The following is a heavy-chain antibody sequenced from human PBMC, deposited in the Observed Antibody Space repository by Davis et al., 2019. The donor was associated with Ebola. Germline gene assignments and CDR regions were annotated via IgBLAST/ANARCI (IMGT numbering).Heavy chain of an antibody. Sequence: PSETLSLTCTVSGASVNTGDYYWSWIRQSPRKGLESIGYISNSGSTTYHPSLQSRLLISMNTSLNQFSLNLTSVTAADTAVYYCARDWGTMFRGVIRAFDVWGPGTTVTVSS. D-gene: IGHD3-10*01. CDR2: ISNSGST. V-gene: IGHV4-30-4*01. CDR1: GASVNTGDYY. CDR3: ARDWGTMFRGVIRAFDV. J-gene: IGHJ3*01.